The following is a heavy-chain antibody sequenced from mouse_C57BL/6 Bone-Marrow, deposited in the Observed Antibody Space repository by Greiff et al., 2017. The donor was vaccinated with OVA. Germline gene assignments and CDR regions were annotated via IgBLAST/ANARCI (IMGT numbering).Heavy chain of an antibody. Sequence: EVQLVESVAELVRPGASVKLSCTASGFNIKNTYMHWVKQRPEQGLEWIGRIDPANGNTKYAPKFQGKATITADTSSNTAYLQLSSLTSEYTAIYYCARYDGYSWYFDVWGTGTTVTVSS. CDR3: ARYDGYSWYFDV. V-gene: IGHV14-3*01. J-gene: IGHJ1*03. CDR2: IDPANGNT. D-gene: IGHD2-3*01. CDR1: GFNIKNTY.